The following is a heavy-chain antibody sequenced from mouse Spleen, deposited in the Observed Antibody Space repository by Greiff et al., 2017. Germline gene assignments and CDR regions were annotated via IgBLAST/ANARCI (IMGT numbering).Heavy chain of an antibody. CDR1: GYTFTNYW. CDR2: IYPGGGYT. D-gene: IGHD2-14*01. V-gene: IGHV1-63*02. Sequence: VNLVESGAELVRPGTSVKISCKASGYTFTNYWLGWVKQRPGHGLEWIGDIYPGGGYTNYNEKFKGKATLTADTSSSTAYMQLSSLTSEDSAVYFCAAYYRYDVGAYWGQGTTLTVSS. J-gene: IGHJ2*01. CDR3: AAYYRYDVGAY.